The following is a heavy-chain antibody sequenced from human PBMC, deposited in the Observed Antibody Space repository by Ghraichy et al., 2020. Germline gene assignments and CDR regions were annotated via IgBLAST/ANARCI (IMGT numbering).Heavy chain of an antibody. J-gene: IGHJ4*02. D-gene: IGHD2-2*01. Sequence: LSLTCAVSGGSISSGGYSWSWIRQPPGKGLEWIGYIYHSGSTYYNPSLKSRVTISVDRSKNQFSLKLSSVTAADTAVYYCARTPYCSSTSCYGFDYWGQGTLVTVSS. V-gene: IGHV4-30-2*01. CDR3: ARTPYCSSTSCYGFDY. CDR2: IYHSGST. CDR1: GGSISSGGYS.